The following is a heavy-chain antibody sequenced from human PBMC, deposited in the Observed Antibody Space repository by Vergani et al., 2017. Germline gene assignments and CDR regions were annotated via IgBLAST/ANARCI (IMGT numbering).Heavy chain of an antibody. D-gene: IGHD3-22*01. Sequence: QVQLQESGPGLVKPSQTLSLTCTVSGGSISSYYWSWIRQPPGKGLEWIGEINHSGSTNYNPSLKSRVTISVDTSKNQFSLKLSAVTAADTAVYYCARARYYDSSGYPSDAFDIWGQGTMVTVSS. CDR2: INHSGST. CDR1: GGSISSYY. J-gene: IGHJ3*02. V-gene: IGHV4-34*09. CDR3: ARARYYDSSGYPSDAFDI.